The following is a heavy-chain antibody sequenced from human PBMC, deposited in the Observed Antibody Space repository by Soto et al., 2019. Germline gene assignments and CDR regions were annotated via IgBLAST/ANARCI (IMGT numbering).Heavy chain of an antibody. CDR1: GFTFSIYA. J-gene: IGHJ2*01. Sequence: EVQLLESGGGLVQPGGSLRLSCAASGFTFSIYAMNWVRQAPGKGLEWVSVISGSGGSTYYADSVKGRFTISRDNSKNTLYLQRNSLRAEDTAVYYCASRKVGWYFDLWGRGTLVTVSS. V-gene: IGHV3-23*01. D-gene: IGHD1-26*01. CDR2: ISGSGGST. CDR3: ASRKVGWYFDL.